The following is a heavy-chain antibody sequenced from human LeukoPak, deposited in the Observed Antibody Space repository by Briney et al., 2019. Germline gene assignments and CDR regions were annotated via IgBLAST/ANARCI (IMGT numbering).Heavy chain of an antibody. CDR3: ARDPPAVRTNTYA. V-gene: IGHV3-66*01. J-gene: IGHJ5*02. CDR2: IYSGGDT. D-gene: IGHD4/OR15-4a*01. Sequence: PGVCLRLSCAASGFTVSNKYMNWVRQAPGKGLEWVALIYSGGDTHYADSVKGRFTISRDSSKNTLYLQMNSLRAEDTAVYYCARDPPAVRTNTYAWGQGTLVTVSS. CDR1: GFTVSNKY.